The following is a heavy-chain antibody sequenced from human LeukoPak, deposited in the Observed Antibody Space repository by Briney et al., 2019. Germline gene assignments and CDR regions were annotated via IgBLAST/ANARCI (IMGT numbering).Heavy chain of an antibody. CDR1: GGSISSGGYY. J-gene: IGHJ3*01. Sequence: ASQTLSLICTVSGGSISSGGYYWGGIPQHPGKGLEWIGYIDYSGSTYYNPSLNSRVTISVDTSKNQFSLKLSSVTAADTAVYYCARASAYRSGGSCTFTVWGHGTLVTVSS. V-gene: IGHV4-31*03. CDR2: IDYSGST. CDR3: ARASAYRSGGSCTFTV. D-gene: IGHD2-15*01.